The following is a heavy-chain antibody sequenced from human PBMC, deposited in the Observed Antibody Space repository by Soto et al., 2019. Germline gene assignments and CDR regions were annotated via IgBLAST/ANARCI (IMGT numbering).Heavy chain of an antibody. Sequence: GASVKVSCKASGGTFSSYAISWVRQAPGQGLEWMGGIIPIFGTANYAQKFQGRVTITADESTSTAYMELSSLRSEDTAVYYCAREYYDYVWGSYNIWRQGTMVTVSS. D-gene: IGHD3-16*01. CDR2: IIPIFGTA. CDR3: AREYYDYVWGSYNI. J-gene: IGHJ3*02. V-gene: IGHV1-69*13. CDR1: GGTFSSYA.